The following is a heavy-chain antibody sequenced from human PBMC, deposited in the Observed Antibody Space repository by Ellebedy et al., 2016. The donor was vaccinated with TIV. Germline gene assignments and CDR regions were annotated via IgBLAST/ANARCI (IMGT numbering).Heavy chain of an antibody. D-gene: IGHD1-26*01. J-gene: IGHJ1*01. V-gene: IGHV1-18*01. CDR3: ARRRATAEYFQH. Sequence: NFQGRVTMTTDTSTSTAYMELTNLRSNDTAVYYCARRRATAEYFQHWGQGTLVTVSS.